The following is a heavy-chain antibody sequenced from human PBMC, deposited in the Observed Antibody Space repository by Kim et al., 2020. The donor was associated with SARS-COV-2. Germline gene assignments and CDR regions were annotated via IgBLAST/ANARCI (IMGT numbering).Heavy chain of an antibody. CDR1: GGSFSGYY. V-gene: IGHV4-34*01. D-gene: IGHD3-10*01. Sequence: SETLSLTCAVYGGSFSGYYWSWIRQPPGKGLEWIGEINHSGSTNYNPSLKSRVTISVDTSKNQFSLKLSSVTAADTAVYYCARGPPRTETYYYGSGRYKITLGGWFDPWGQGTLVTVSS. J-gene: IGHJ5*02. CDR3: ARGPPRTETYYYGSGRYKITLGGWFDP. CDR2: INHSGST.